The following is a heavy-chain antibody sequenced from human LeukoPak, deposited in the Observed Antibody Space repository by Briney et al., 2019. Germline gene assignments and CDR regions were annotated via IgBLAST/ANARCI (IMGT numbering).Heavy chain of an antibody. V-gene: IGHV3-72*01. CDR1: GFTFSDHY. J-gene: IGHJ4*02. CDR2: SRDKAQSYST. Sequence: GGSLRLSCAASGFTFSDHYIDWVRQAPGKGLEWVGRSRDKAQSYSTEYGASAKGRFTISREESKNSLYLQMNSLKIEDTAVYYCARRARGSYAAFDNRGLGTLVTVSS. CDR3: ARRARGSYAAFDN. D-gene: IGHD1-26*01.